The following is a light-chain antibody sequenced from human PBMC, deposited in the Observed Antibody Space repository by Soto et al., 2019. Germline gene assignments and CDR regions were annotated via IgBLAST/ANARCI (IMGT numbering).Light chain of an antibody. CDR2: GAS. J-gene: IGKJ2*01. CDR1: QSVSSN. Sequence: EIVMTQSPATLSVSPGERATLSCRASQSVSSNLAWYQQKPGQAPRLLIYGASTRATGIPVRFSGSGSGTEFTLTISGLQSEDFAVYYCQQYNNWPPNTFGQGTKLEIK. CDR3: QQYNNWPPNT. V-gene: IGKV3-15*01.